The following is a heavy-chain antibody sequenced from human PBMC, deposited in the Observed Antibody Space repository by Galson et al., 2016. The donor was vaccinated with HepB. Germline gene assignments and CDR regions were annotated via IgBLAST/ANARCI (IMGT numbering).Heavy chain of an antibody. J-gene: IGHJ3*02. CDR2: ISSSSSYI. CDR1: FTFSSYS. D-gene: IGHD3-22*01. V-gene: IGHV3-21*01. Sequence: FTFSSYSMNWVRQAPGKGLEWVSSISSSSSYIYYADSVKGRFTISRDNAKNSLYLQMNSLRAEDTAVYYCARATHTITYYYDSSGYKVDAFDIRGQGTMVTVSS. CDR3: ARATHTITYYYDSSGYKVDAFDI.